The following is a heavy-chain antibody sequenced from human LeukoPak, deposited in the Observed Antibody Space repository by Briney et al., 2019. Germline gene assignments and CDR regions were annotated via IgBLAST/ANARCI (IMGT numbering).Heavy chain of an antibody. V-gene: IGHV3-64D*06. CDR2: MSNKGGNT. CDR1: RLTFSTYA. D-gene: IGHD3-22*01. CDR3: VKRNAPYYDRSGYIYY. Sequence: GGSLTLPCSPCRLTFSTYAMHWVRQAPGKGVECVSAMSNKGGNTYYADSVKGRLTISRDNSKNTLYLQMSSLRAEDTAVYYCVKRNAPYYDRSGYIYYWLQG. J-gene: IGHJ4*02.